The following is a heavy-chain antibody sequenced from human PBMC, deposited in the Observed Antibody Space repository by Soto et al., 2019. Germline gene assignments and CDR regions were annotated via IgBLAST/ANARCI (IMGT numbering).Heavy chain of an antibody. CDR3: ARGSTGDPVEFDY. CDR1: GGSISSGDYY. J-gene: IGHJ4*02. CDR2: IYYSGST. D-gene: IGHD7-27*01. Sequence: SETLSLTCTVSGGSISSGDYYWSWIRQPPGKGLEWIGYIYYSGSTYYNPSLKRRVTISVDTSKNQFSLKLSSVTAADTAVYYCARGSTGDPVEFDYWGQGTLVTVSS. V-gene: IGHV4-30-4*01.